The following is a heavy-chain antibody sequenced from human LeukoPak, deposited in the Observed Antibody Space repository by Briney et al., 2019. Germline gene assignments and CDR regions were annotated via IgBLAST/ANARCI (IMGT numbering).Heavy chain of an antibody. CDR1: GFTFSSYA. CDR3: ANREWLFPNDAFDI. CDR2: ISGCGGST. Sequence: GGSLRLSCAASGFTFSSYAMSWVRQAPGKGLEWVSAISGCGGSTYYADSVKGRFTISRDNSKNTLYLQMNTLRAEDTAVSYRANREWLFPNDAFDIWGQGTMVTVSS. J-gene: IGHJ3*02. D-gene: IGHD3-3*01. V-gene: IGHV3-23*01.